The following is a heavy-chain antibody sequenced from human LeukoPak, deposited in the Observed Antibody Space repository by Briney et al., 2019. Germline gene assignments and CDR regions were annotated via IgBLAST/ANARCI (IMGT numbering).Heavy chain of an antibody. V-gene: IGHV3-48*04. CDR2: ISSGSFTI. CDR1: GFTFNIYT. CDR3: ARDGPGYAVVPAAMRVHTWFDP. D-gene: IGHD2-2*01. Sequence: PGGSLRLSCAASGFTFNIYTMNWVRQAPGKGLEWVSYISSGSFTIYYADSVKGRFTISRDNAKNSLYLQMNSLRAEDTAVYYCARDGPGYAVVPAAMRVHTWFDPWGQGTLVTVSS. J-gene: IGHJ5*02.